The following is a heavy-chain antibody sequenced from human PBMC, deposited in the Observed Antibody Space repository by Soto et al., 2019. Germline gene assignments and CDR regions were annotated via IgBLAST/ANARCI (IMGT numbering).Heavy chain of an antibody. CDR1: GFSFDDYA. J-gene: IGHJ6*02. Sequence: GGSLRLSCAASGFSFDDYAIHWVRQAPGKGLEWVSGIGWNGDTIDYADSVKGRFTISRDNVKNSLYLQMNSLRTEDTALYFCAKESAAYSSGWHAIDVWSQGTPVTVSS. D-gene: IGHD6-19*01. V-gene: IGHV3-9*01. CDR2: IGWNGDTI. CDR3: AKESAAYSSGWHAIDV.